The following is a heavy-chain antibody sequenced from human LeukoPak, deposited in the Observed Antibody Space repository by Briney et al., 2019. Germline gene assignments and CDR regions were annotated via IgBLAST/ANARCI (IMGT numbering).Heavy chain of an antibody. V-gene: IGHV3-30*02. CDR3: AKGGRYFDWLSPLPYYYGMDV. CDR2: IRYDGSNK. Sequence: GGSLRLSCAASGFTVSSYGMHWVRQAPGKGLEWVAFIRYDGSNKYYADSVKGRFTISRDNSKNTLYLQMNSLRAEDTAVYYCAKGGRYFDWLSPLPYYYGMDVWGQGTTVTVSS. D-gene: IGHD3-9*01. CDR1: GFTVSSYG. J-gene: IGHJ6*02.